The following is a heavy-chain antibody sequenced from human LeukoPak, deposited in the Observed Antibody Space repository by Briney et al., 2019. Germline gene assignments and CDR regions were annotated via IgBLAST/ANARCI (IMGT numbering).Heavy chain of an antibody. J-gene: IGHJ4*02. CDR3: ARAGVTGGGYFDY. V-gene: IGHV4-30-2*01. Sequence: SQTLSLTCAVSGGSISSGGYSWSWIRQPPGKGLEWIGYIYHSGSTYHNPSLKSRVTISVDRSKNQFSLKLSSVTAADTAVYYCARAGVTGGGYFDYWGQGTLVTVSS. CDR1: GGSISSGGYS. D-gene: IGHD1-20*01. CDR2: IYHSGST.